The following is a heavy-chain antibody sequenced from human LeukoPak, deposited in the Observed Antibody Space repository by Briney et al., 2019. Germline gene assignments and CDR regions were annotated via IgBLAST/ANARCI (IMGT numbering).Heavy chain of an antibody. CDR3: ARDGSRGGDNDN. D-gene: IGHD4-17*01. V-gene: IGHV3-7*03. J-gene: IGHJ4*02. CDR1: GFTFSRYW. Sequence: GGSLRLSCAASGFTFSRYWMNWVRQAPGKGREWVAKIKQDESEKYYVDPVKGRFTISRDNAKNSLYLQMNSLRAEDTAVYYCARDGSRGGDNDNWGQGTLVTVSS. CDR2: IKQDESEK.